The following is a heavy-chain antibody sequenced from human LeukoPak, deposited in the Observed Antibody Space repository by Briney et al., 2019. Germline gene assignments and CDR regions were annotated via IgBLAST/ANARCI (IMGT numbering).Heavy chain of an antibody. CDR1: GYTLTELS. Sequence: GASVKVSCKVSGYTLTELSMHWVRQAPGKGLEWMGGFDPXDGETIYAQKFQGRVTMTEDTSTDTAYMELSSLRSEDTAVYYCATDILWFGETKTPPYYYYYGMDVWGQGTTVTVSS. CDR2: FDPXDGET. V-gene: IGHV1-24*01. J-gene: IGHJ6*02. CDR3: ATDILWFGETKTPPYYYYYGMDV. D-gene: IGHD3-10*01.